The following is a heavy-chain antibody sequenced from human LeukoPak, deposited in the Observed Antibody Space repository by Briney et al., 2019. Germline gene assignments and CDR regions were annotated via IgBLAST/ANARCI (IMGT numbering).Heavy chain of an antibody. CDR2: INPSSGDT. V-gene: IGHV1-46*01. CDR3: ARVASNYGWFDP. Sequence: ASVKVSCKASGYTFTSYYIHWVRQAPGQGLEWMGVINPSSGDTSYAQKFQGRVTMTRDMFTSTVYMELNRLRSEDTAIYYCARVASNYGWFDPWGQGTLVTVSS. D-gene: IGHD4-11*01. J-gene: IGHJ5*02. CDR1: GYTFTSYY.